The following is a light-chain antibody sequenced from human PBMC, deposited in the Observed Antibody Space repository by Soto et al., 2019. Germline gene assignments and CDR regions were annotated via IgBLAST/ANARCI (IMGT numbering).Light chain of an antibody. CDR3: QQYYSTPIT. J-gene: IGKJ5*01. CDR2: WAS. CDR1: QSVLYSSNNKNY. Sequence: DILMTQSPESLAVSLGERATINCKSSQSVLYSSNNKNYLAWYQQKPGQPPKLLIYWASTRESGVPDRFSGSGSGTDFTLTISSLQAEDVAVYYCQQYYSTPITFGQGTRLEIK. V-gene: IGKV4-1*01.